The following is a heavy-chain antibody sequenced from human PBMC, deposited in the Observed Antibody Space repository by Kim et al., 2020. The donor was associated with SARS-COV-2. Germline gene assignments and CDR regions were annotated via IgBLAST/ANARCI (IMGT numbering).Heavy chain of an antibody. D-gene: IGHD1-1*01. CDR1: GGSFSGHY. V-gene: IGHV4-34*01. CDR3: ARGGGLERRGRRNWFDP. CDR2: INHSGST. Sequence: SETLSLTCAVYGGSFSGHYWSWIRQPPGKGLEWIGEINHSGSTNYNPSLKSRVTISVDTSKNQFSLKLSSVTAADTAVYYCARGGGLERRGRRNWFDPWGQGTLVTVSS. J-gene: IGHJ5*02.